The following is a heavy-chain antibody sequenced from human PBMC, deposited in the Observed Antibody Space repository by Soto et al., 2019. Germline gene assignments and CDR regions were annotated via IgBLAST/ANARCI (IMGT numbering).Heavy chain of an antibody. CDR1: GYTFTGNG. J-gene: IGHJ6*02. Sequence: QVQLLRSGAGVKKLGASVKVSCRASGYTFTGNGISWVRQAPGQGLEWMGWIRAYNGNTNYAQKLQGRVTMTTDTSTSTAYMELRSLRSDDTAVYYCARDLPTMDVWGQGTTVTVSS. CDR2: IRAYNGNT. V-gene: IGHV1-18*01. CDR3: ARDLPTMDV.